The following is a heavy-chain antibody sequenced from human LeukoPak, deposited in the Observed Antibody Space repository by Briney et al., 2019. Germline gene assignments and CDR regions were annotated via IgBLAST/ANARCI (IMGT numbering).Heavy chain of an antibody. D-gene: IGHD2-8*01. V-gene: IGHV3-73*01. CDR2: IRDKGYGHAT. J-gene: IGHJ5*02. CDR3: TTPNEGNWFDP. Sequence: GGSLKFSCAASGFTFSDSAIHWVRQASGKGLEWVGRIRDKGYGHATAYAASVEGRFTLSRDDSKNTAYLQMNSLKTEDTALYYCTTPNEGNWFDPWGRGTLVTVSS. CDR1: GFTFSDSA.